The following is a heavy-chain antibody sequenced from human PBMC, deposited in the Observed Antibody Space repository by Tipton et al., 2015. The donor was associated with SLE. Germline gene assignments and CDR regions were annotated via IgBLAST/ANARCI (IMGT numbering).Heavy chain of an antibody. Sequence: LRLSCAVYGGSFSAFYWTWVRQSPGKGLEWIGDIIHSGSTNYNPSLKSRVTISVDTSKNQFSLKLSSVTAADTAVYYCARGPIAGYYYYYMDVWGKGTTVTVSS. V-gene: IGHV4-34*01. D-gene: IGHD1-26*01. CDR1: GGSFSAFY. CDR2: IIHSGST. CDR3: ARGPIAGYYYYYMDV. J-gene: IGHJ6*03.